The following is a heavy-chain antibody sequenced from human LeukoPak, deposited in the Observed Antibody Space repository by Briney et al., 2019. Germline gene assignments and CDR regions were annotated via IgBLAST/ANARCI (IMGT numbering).Heavy chain of an antibody. CDR3: AKDGVLWFGELNY. D-gene: IGHD3-10*01. CDR1: GFTFSSYA. V-gene: IGHV3-23*01. J-gene: IGHJ4*02. CDR2: ISGSGGST. Sequence: GGSLRLSCAASGFTFSSYAMSWVRQAPGKGLEWVSAISGSGGSTYYADSVKGRFTISRDKSKNTLYLQMNSLRAEDTAVYYCAKDGVLWFGELNYWGQGTLVTVSS.